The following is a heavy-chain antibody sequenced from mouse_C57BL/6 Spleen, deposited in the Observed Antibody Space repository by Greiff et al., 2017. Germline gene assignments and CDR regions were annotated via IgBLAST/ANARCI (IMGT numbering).Heavy chain of an antibody. CDR3: ARDKEDYGSIFAY. V-gene: IGHV5-4*01. D-gene: IGHD1-1*01. CDR2: ISDGGSYT. Sequence: EVQVVESGGGLVKPGGSLKLSCAASGFTFSSYAMSWVRQTPDKRLEWVATISDGGSYTYYPDNVKGRFTISRDNAKNNLYLQMSHLKSEDTAMYYCARDKEDYGSIFAYWGQGTLVTVSA. J-gene: IGHJ3*01. CDR1: GFTFSSYA.